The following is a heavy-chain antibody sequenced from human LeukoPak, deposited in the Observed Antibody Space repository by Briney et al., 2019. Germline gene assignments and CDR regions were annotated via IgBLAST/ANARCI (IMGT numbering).Heavy chain of an antibody. CDR1: GGTFSSYA. J-gene: IGHJ5*02. CDR2: IIPIFGTA. Sequence: SSVKVSCKASGGTFSSYAISWVRQAPGQGLEWIGRIIPIFGTANYAQKFQGRVTITTDESTSTDYMELSSLRSEDTAVYYCASSQPPRRYCSGGSCSQGWFDPWGQGTLVTVSS. CDR3: ASSQPPRRYCSGGSCSQGWFDP. V-gene: IGHV1-69*05. D-gene: IGHD2-15*01.